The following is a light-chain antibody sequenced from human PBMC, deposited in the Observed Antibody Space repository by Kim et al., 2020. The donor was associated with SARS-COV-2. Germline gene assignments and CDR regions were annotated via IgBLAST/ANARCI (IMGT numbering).Light chain of an antibody. CDR3: QHYDNLPPVT. Sequence: DILLTQTPGTLSLSPGERATLSCRASQSISSSSLVWYQQKPGQAPSLLIYGATSRATGIPERFSGGGSGTDFTLTISRLEPEDVAVYYCQHYDNLPPVTFGGGTKVDIK. J-gene: IGKJ4*01. CDR1: QSISSSS. V-gene: IGKV3-20*01. CDR2: GAT.